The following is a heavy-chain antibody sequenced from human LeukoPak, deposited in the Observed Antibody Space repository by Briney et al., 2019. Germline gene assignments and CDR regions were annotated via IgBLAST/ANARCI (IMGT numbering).Heavy chain of an antibody. CDR1: GFTVSSNY. Sequence: GGSLRLSCAASGFTVSSNYMTWVRQAPDKGLEWVAFIRYDGSNKYYADSVKGRFTISRDNSKNTLYLQMNSLRAEDTAVYYCAKEVTFYMDVWGEGTTVTISS. D-gene: IGHD2-21*02. J-gene: IGHJ6*03. CDR3: AKEVTFYMDV. V-gene: IGHV3-30*02. CDR2: IRYDGSNK.